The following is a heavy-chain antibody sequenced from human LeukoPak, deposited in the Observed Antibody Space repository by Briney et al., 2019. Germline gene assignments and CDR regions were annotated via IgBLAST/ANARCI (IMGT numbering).Heavy chain of an antibody. CDR3: AKGQYDSSGYYSLLAY. D-gene: IGHD3-22*01. J-gene: IGHJ4*02. CDR2: ISGSGGTT. Sequence: GGSLRLSCAASGFTFSTYAMSWVRQAPGKGLEWVSTISGSGGTTYYADSVKGRFTISRDNSKNTLYLQMNSLRAEDTAVYYCAKGQYDSSGYYSLLAYWGQGALVTVS. CDR1: GFTFSTYA. V-gene: IGHV3-23*01.